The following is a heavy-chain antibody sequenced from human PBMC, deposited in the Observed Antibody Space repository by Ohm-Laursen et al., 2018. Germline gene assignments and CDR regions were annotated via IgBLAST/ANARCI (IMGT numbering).Heavy chain of an antibody. CDR1: GFSFSDAW. D-gene: IGHD3-10*01. CDR3: DTGGYYLDY. CDR2: IKSKVDGGTT. V-gene: IGHV3-15*01. Sequence: SLRLSCAASGFSFSDAWMSWVRQAPGKGLEWVGRIKSKVDGGTTDYAAPVKGRFTISRDDSKNTVYLQMNSLKTEDTAVYYCDTGGYYLDYWGQGTLVTVSS. J-gene: IGHJ4*02.